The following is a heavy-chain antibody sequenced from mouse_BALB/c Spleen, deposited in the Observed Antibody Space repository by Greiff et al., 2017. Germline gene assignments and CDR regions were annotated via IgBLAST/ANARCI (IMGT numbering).Heavy chain of an antibody. CDR2: INPSNGRT. CDR3: ARGEGDYAMDY. Sequence: VQLQQPGAELVKPGASVKLSCKASGYTFTSYWMHWVKQRPGQGLEWIGEINPSNGRTNYNEKFKSKATLTVDKSSSTAYMQLSSLTSEDSAVYYCARGEGDYAMDYWGQGTSVTVSS. V-gene: IGHV1S81*02. J-gene: IGHJ4*01. CDR1: GYTFTSYW.